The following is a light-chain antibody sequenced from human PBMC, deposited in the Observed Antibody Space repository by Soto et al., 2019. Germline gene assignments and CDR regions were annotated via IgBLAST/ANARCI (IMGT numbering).Light chain of an antibody. CDR2: ATS. Sequence: DIQMTQSPSSLSAPVGDRVTITCRASQSISSYLNWYQQKPGKAPKLLIYATSSLQSGVPSRFSGSGSGTEFTLTISSLQPEDFATYYCLQHNTYPPTFGQGTKV. CDR3: LQHNTYPPT. CDR1: QSISSY. J-gene: IGKJ1*01. V-gene: IGKV1-17*01.